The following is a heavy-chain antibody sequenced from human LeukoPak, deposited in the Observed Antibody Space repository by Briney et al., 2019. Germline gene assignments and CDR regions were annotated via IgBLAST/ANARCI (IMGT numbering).Heavy chain of an antibody. CDR3: TRDRGAASGY. Sequence: TGGSLRLSCAASGFTVSDSYMSWVRQAPGKGLEWLSVVYSDDSAYYADSVMGRFTISRDNSKNTMYLQMNSLRAEDTALYCCTRDRGAASGYWGQGTLVTVSS. CDR1: GFTVSDSY. D-gene: IGHD6-13*01. CDR2: VYSDDSA. J-gene: IGHJ4*02. V-gene: IGHV3-53*01.